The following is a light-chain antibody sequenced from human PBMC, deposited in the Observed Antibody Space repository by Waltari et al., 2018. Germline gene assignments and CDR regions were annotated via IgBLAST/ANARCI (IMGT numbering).Light chain of an antibody. CDR2: NVS. V-gene: IGLV2-14*03. CDR1: SSDIGNYHY. Sequence: QSALTQPASVSGSPGQSITISCNGTSSDIGNYHYVSWYQQYPGKAPKLMIDNVSDRPSGISNRFSGSKSGNTASLTISGLQAEDEADYYCSSYTTSSTWVFGGGTKLTVL. J-gene: IGLJ3*02. CDR3: SSYTTSSTWV.